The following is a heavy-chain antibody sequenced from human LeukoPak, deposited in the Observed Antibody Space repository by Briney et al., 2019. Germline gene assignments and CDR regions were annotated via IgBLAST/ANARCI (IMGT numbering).Heavy chain of an antibody. D-gene: IGHD3-9*01. CDR1: GFTFSSYA. J-gene: IGHJ4*02. CDR3: ARWNYDILTGYYYLIDY. CDR2: ISYDGSNK. V-gene: IGHV3-30*04. Sequence: PGGSLRLSCAASGFTFSSYAMHWVRQAPGKGLEGVAVISYDGSNKYYADSVKGRFTISRDNSKNTLYLQMNSLRAEDTAVYYCARWNYDILTGYYYLIDYWGQGTLVTVSS.